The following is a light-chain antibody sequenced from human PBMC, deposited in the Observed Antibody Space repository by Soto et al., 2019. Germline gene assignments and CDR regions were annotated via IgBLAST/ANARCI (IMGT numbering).Light chain of an antibody. Sequence: EIVLTQSPATLSLSPGERATLSCRASQSVSSYLAWYQQKPGQAPRLLIYGASNRATGIPARFSGSGSGTDFTLTISSLEPEDFAVYYCQQRSNWPPFTFGPGTKVDNK. CDR3: QQRSNWPPFT. J-gene: IGKJ3*01. V-gene: IGKV3-11*01. CDR1: QSVSSY. CDR2: GAS.